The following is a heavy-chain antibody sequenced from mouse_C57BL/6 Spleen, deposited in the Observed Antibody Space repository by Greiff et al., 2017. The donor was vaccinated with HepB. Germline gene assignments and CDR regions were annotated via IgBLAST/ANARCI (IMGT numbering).Heavy chain of an antibody. CDR2: INPGSGGT. CDR3: ARSAQATYYCDY. Sequence: VQLQQSGAELVRPGTSVKVSCKASGYAFTNYLIEWVKQRPGQGLEWIGVINPGSGGTNYNEKFKGKATLTADKSSSTAYMQISSLTSEDSAVYFGARSAQATYYCDYWGQGTTLTVSS. CDR1: GYAFTNYL. D-gene: IGHD3-2*02. V-gene: IGHV1-54*01. J-gene: IGHJ2*01.